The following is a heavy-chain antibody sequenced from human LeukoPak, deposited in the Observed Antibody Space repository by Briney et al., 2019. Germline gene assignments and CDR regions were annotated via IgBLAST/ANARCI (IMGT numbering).Heavy chain of an antibody. V-gene: IGHV3-15*01. D-gene: IGHD2-2*02. Sequence: GGSLRLSCAASGFTFSNAWMSWVRQAPGKGLEWVGRIKSKTDGGTTDYAAPVKGRFTISRDDSKNTLYLQMNSLKTEDTAVYYCTTEYPPYYYYYMDVWGKGTTVTVSS. J-gene: IGHJ6*03. CDR1: GFTFSNAW. CDR3: TTEYPPYYYYYMDV. CDR2: IKSKTDGGTT.